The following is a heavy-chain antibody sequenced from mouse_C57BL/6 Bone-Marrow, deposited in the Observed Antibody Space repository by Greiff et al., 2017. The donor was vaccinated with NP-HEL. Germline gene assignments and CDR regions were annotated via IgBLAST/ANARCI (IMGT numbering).Heavy chain of an antibody. V-gene: IGHV1-50*01. CDR2: IDPSDSYT. CDR3: ARGFNDY. CDR1: GFTFTSYW. J-gene: IGHJ2*01. Sequence: QVQLQQPGAELVKPGASVKLSCKASGFTFTSYWMQWVKQRPGQGLEWIGEIDPSDSYTNYNQKFKGKATLTVDTSSSTAYMQLSSLTSEDSAVYYCARGFNDYWGQGTTLTVSS.